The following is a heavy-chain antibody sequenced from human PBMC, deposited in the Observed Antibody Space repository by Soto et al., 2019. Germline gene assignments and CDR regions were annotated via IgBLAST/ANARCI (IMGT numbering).Heavy chain of an antibody. V-gene: IGHV3-9*03. CDR1: GFTFGDCA. J-gene: IGHJ3*02. D-gene: IGHD1-1*01. Sequence: EVQLVESGGGLVQPGRSLRLSCAASGFTFGDCAMHWVRQAPGKGLEWVSGISWGSVTIDYADSVKGRFTISRDNAKNSLYLQMNRLRPGDMGMYYCAKGGNVGVDAFDIWGQGTKVTVSS. CDR2: ISWGSVTI. CDR3: AKGGNVGVDAFDI.